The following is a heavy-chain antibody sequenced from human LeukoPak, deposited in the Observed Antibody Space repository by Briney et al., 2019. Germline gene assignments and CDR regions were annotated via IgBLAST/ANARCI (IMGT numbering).Heavy chain of an antibody. CDR3: APADSSGYYYFEY. V-gene: IGHV3-30*03. Sequence: GRSLRLSCAASGFTFSSYGMHWVRQAPGKGLEWVAVISYDGSNKYYADSVKGRFTISRDNSKNTLYLQMNSLRAEDTAVYYCAPADSSGYYYFEYWGQGTLVTVSS. J-gene: IGHJ4*02. CDR1: GFTFSSYG. D-gene: IGHD3-22*01. CDR2: ISYDGSNK.